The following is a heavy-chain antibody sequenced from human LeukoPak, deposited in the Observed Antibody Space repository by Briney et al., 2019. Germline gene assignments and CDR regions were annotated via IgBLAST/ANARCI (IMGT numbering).Heavy chain of an antibody. CDR3: ARDFGYAFDI. V-gene: IGHV3-48*01. CDR2: SRTSTGTI. D-gene: IGHD3-10*01. CDR1: GFTFSSYE. Sequence: GGSLRLSCAASGFTFSSYEMNWVRQAPGKGLEWVSYSRTSTGTISYANSLKGRFTISSDNAKNSLYLQMNSLRVEDTAVYYCARDFGYAFDIWGQGTMVTVSS. J-gene: IGHJ3*02.